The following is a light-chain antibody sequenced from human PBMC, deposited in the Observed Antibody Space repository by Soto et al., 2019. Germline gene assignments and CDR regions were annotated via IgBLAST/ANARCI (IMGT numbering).Light chain of an antibody. CDR2: AAS. J-gene: IGKJ4*01. Sequence: DIQMTQSPTSLSASVGDRVTITCRASQSISSYLNWYQQKPGKAPKLLIYAASSLQSGVPSRFSGSGSGTDFTLTISSLQPEDFAPYYCQHSYSTPLTFGGGTKVDI. CDR1: QSISSY. CDR3: QHSYSTPLT. V-gene: IGKV1-39*01.